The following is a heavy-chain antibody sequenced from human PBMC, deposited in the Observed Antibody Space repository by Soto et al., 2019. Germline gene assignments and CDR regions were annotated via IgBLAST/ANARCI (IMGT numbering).Heavy chain of an antibody. CDR3: AKDLEVVPAAPMI. CDR1: GVPFSSYA. CDR2: ISGSGGST. V-gene: IGHV3-23*01. D-gene: IGHD2-2*01. Sequence: GGSLILCCSASGVPFSSYAVIWVRQAPGKGLEWVSAISGSGGSTYYADSVKGRFTISRDNSKNTLYLQMNSLRAEDTAVYYCAKDLEVVPAAPMIWGQGTLVTVSS. J-gene: IGHJ4*02.